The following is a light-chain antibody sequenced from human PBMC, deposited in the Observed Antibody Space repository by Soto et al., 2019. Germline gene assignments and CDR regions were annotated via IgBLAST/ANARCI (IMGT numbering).Light chain of an antibody. CDR3: CSYAGSATWV. CDR2: EVT. CDR1: NSDVGNYKL. Sequence: QSVLTQPASVSGSPGQSITISCTGTNSDVGNYKLVSWYQQHPGKAPKLMMYEVTKRPSGVSNRFSGSKSGNTASLTISGLQAEDEADYYCCSYAGSATWVFGGGTKLTVL. J-gene: IGLJ3*02. V-gene: IGLV2-23*02.